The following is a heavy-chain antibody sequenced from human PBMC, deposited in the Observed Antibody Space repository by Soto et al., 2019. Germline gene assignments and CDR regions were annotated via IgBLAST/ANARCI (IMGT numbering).Heavy chain of an antibody. CDR2: IYYSGST. J-gene: IGHJ6*02. V-gene: IGHV4-31*03. CDR1: GGSISSGGYY. CDR3: ATGLCGGRLTDECYYGMDV. Sequence: PSETLSLTCTVSGGSISSGGYYWSWIRQHPGKGLEWSGYIYYSGSTYYNPSLKSRVTISVDTSKNQFSLKLRSVTAADTAVYYCATGLCGGRLTDECYYGMDVWGQGTTVNVSS. D-gene: IGHD3-16*01.